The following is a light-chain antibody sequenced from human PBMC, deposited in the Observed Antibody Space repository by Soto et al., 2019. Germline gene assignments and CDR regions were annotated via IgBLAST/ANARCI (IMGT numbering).Light chain of an antibody. CDR2: STS. CDR3: QQSYSTPWT. J-gene: IGKJ1*01. V-gene: IGKV1-39*01. CDR1: QSISYY. Sequence: DIQMTQSPSSLSASVGDRVTITCRASQSISYYLNWYQQKQGRAPRLLIYSTSTLQSGVPSIFSGSASGTDFTLTISSLQPEDFATYYCQQSYSTPWTFGQGTKVDIK.